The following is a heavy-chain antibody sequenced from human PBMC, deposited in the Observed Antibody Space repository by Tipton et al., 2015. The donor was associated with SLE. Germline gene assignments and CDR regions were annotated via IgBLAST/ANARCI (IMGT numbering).Heavy chain of an antibody. Sequence: GSLRLSCAASGFTFNNAWMSWVRQAPGKGLEWVGRIKGKTDGGTTDYAAHVTGRVIISRDDSKNTLYLQMNSLKTDDTAVYYCTTARRYDSSGLFDYWGQGTLVTVSS. CDR3: TTARRYDSSGLFDY. J-gene: IGHJ4*02. CDR2: IKGKTDGGTT. D-gene: IGHD3-22*01. CDR1: GFTFNNAW. V-gene: IGHV3-15*01.